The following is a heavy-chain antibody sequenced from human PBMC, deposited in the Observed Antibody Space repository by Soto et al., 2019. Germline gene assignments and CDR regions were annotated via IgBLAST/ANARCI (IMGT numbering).Heavy chain of an antibody. Sequence: EVQLVESGGGLVQPGRSLRLSCAASGFTFDDYAMHWVRQAPGKGLEWVSGISWNSGSIGYADSVKGRFTISRDNAKNSLYLQMNSLRAEDTALYYCAKDFGVACTEGWDYWGQGTLVTVSS. J-gene: IGHJ4*02. CDR2: ISWNSGSI. D-gene: IGHD3-3*01. V-gene: IGHV3-9*01. CDR1: GFTFDDYA. CDR3: AKDFGVACTEGWDY.